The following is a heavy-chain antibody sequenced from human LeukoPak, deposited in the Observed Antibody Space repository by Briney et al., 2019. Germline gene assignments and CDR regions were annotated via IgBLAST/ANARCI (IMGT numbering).Heavy chain of an antibody. V-gene: IGHV1-8*01. J-gene: IGHJ5*01. CDR3: AREVRSRGLAVGGADS. D-gene: IGHD6-19*01. CDR1: GYTFTSYD. Sequence: ASVKVSCKASGYTFTSYDINWVRQATGQGLEWMGWMNPNSGNTGYAQKFQGRVTMTRNTSISTAYMELSSLRSEDTAVYYCAREVRSRGLAVGGADSWGQGTLVTVSS. CDR2: MNPNSGNT.